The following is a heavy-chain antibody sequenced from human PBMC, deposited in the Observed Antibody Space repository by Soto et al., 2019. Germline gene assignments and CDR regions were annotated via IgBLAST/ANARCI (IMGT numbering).Heavy chain of an antibody. V-gene: IGHV3-23*01. D-gene: IGHD5-18*01. CDR3: AKDLATAMVTHGYFDY. CDR1: GFTFSSYA. Sequence: LRLSFAASGFTFSSYAMSWVRRAPGKRLEWVSAISGSGGSTYYADSVKGRFTISRDNSKNTLYLQMNSLRAEDTAVYYCAKDLATAMVTHGYFDYWGQGTLVTVSS. CDR2: ISGSGGST. J-gene: IGHJ4*02.